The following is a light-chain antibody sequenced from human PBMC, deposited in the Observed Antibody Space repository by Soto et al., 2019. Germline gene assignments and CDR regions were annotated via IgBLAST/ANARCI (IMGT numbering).Light chain of an antibody. CDR1: QTVSSNF. CDR2: GAS. V-gene: IGKV3-20*01. J-gene: IGKJ5*01. Sequence: EMVLTQSPDTLSLSPGERATLSCRASQTVSSNFLAWYQQRPGQAPRLLIYGASSRAAGIPDRFSGSGSGTDFTLTISRLEPEDLAVYYCQQYGSSPETFGQGTRLEI. CDR3: QQYGSSPET.